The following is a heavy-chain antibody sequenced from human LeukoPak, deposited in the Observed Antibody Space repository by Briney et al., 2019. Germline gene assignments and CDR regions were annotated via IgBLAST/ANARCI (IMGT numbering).Heavy chain of an antibody. Sequence: GGSLRLSCAASGFTFSSYAMSWVRQAPGKGLEWVSGISGSGASTYYADSVKGRFTISRDNSKNTLYLQMNSLRAEDTAVYSCAKETDYNYIYYFDYWGQGTLVTVSS. V-gene: IGHV3-23*01. CDR1: GFTFSSYA. CDR2: ISGSGAST. J-gene: IGHJ4*02. D-gene: IGHD5-24*01. CDR3: AKETDYNYIYYFDY.